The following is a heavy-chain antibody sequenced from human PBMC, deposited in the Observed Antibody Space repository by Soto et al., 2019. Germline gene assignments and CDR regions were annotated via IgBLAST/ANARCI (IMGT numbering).Heavy chain of an antibody. V-gene: IGHV1-18*01. Sequence: ASVKVSCKASGYSFTSYGISWVRQAPGQGLEWMGWISAYNGNTNYAQKLQDRVTMTTDTSTSTAYMELRSLRSDDTAVYYCARDPPYSSGWYAGFDPWGQGTLVTVSS. CDR3: ARDPPYSSGWYAGFDP. J-gene: IGHJ5*02. CDR1: GYSFTSYG. D-gene: IGHD6-19*01. CDR2: ISAYNGNT.